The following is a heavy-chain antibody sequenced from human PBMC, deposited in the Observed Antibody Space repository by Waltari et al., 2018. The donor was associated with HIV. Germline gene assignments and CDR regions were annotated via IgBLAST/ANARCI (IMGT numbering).Heavy chain of an antibody. J-gene: IGHJ4*02. Sequence: EVQLLESGGGLVQPGGTLRLSCAASGFSFSSSAMNWVRQPPGEGLRWVASISGRGSSPHYADSVKGRFGVTRDNSRNTVFLQLTSLKVEDTAVYYCAKASSAFFLPINYCDAWGQGAQVTVS. V-gene: IGHV3-23*05. CDR1: GFSFSSSA. CDR2: ISGRGSSP. D-gene: IGHD6-19*01. CDR3: AKASSAFFLPINYCDA.